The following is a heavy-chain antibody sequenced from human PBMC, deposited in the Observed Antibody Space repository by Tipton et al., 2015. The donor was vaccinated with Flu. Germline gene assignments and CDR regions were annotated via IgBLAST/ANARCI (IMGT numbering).Heavy chain of an antibody. CDR2: VYASGTI. J-gene: IGHJ3*01. CDR3: ARDGDNSLGRGFDL. V-gene: IGHV4-4*07. D-gene: IGHD3-22*01. CDR1: GDSITTSY. Sequence: TLSLTCTVSGDSITTSYRTWIRQPAGKGLEWIGHVYASGTINYNPSLKSRVTMSADMSENQFSLNLSSVTAADTAVYYCARDGDNSLGRGFDLWGQGTMVTVSS.